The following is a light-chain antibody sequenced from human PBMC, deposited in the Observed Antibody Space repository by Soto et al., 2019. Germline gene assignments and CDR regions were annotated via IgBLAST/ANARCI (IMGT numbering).Light chain of an antibody. CDR2: DVS. V-gene: IGLV2-14*01. Sequence: QSVLTQPASVSGSPGQSITISCTGTSSDVGGYNYVSWYQQHPGTAPKLMIFDVSNRPSGISNRFSGSKSGNTASLTISGLQTEDEADYYCSSYTRDTTYVLFGGGTKVTVL. CDR3: SSYTRDTTYVL. J-gene: IGLJ3*02. CDR1: SSDVGGYNY.